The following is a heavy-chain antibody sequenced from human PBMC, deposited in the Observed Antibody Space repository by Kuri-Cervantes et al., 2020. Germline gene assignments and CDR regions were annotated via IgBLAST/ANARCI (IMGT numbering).Heavy chain of an antibody. J-gene: IGHJ6*02. V-gene: IGHV3-9*01. Sequence: GGSLRLSCAASGFTFDDYAMHWVRQAPGKGLEWVSGISWNSGSIGYADSVKGRFTISRDNAKNSLYLQMNSLRAEDTALYYCAKDKTQDVDNYYYGMDVWGQGTTVTVSS. CDR3: AKDKTQDVDNYYYGMDV. D-gene: IGHD3/OR15-3a*01. CDR1: GFTFDDYA. CDR2: ISWNSGSI.